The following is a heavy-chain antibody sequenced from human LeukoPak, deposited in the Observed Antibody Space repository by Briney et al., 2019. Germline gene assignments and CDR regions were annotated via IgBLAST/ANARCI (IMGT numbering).Heavy chain of an antibody. Sequence: GGSLRRSCAASGFTFSSYAMSWVRQAPGKGLEWVSDISGSGGSTYYADSVKGRFTISRDNSKNTLYLQMNSLRAEDTAVYYCAAPLYGSGSWDYWGQGTLVTVSS. V-gene: IGHV3-23*01. J-gene: IGHJ4*02. D-gene: IGHD3-10*01. CDR3: AAPLYGSGSWDY. CDR1: GFTFSSYA. CDR2: ISGSGGST.